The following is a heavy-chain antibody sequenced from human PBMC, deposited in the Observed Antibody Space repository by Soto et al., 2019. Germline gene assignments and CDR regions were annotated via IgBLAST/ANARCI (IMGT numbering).Heavy chain of an antibody. CDR1: GLTFSSYA. D-gene: IGHD3-3*01. Sequence: PGGSTRLSCAASGLTFSSYAMSWVRQEPGKGLEWVSAISGSGGSTYYADSVKGRFTISRDNSKNTLYLQMNSLRAEDTAVYYCAKDRDFTIFGVVTPPYYFDYWGQGTLVTVSS. CDR2: ISGSGGST. J-gene: IGHJ4*02. V-gene: IGHV3-23*01. CDR3: AKDRDFTIFGVVTPPYYFDY.